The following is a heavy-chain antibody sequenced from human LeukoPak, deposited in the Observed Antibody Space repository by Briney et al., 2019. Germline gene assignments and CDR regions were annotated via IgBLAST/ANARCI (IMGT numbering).Heavy chain of an antibody. D-gene: IGHD3-22*01. CDR3: ARGNYYDSSGYYHYRYYYYGMDV. Sequence: PSETLSLTCAVYGGSFSGYYWSWIRQPPGKGLEWIGEINHSGSTNYNPSLKSRVTISVDTSKNQFSLKLSSVTAADMAVYYCARGNYYDSSGYYHYRYYYYGMDVWGQGTTVTVSS. CDR1: GGSFSGYY. CDR2: INHSGST. V-gene: IGHV4-34*01. J-gene: IGHJ6*02.